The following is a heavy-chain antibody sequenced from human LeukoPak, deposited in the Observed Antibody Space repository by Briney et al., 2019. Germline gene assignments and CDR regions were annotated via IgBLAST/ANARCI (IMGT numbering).Heavy chain of an antibody. CDR1: GFTFSAYA. Sequence: GGSLRLSCAASGFTFSAYAMSWVRQAPGKGLEWVSLISASVGDTYYADSVKGRFTISRDNSKNTLYLQMNSLRAEDTAVYSCAKDAYGDYVGRRMGYWFDPWGQGTLVTVSS. V-gene: IGHV3-23*01. J-gene: IGHJ5*02. CDR2: ISASVGDT. D-gene: IGHD4-17*01. CDR3: AKDAYGDYVGRRMGYWFDP.